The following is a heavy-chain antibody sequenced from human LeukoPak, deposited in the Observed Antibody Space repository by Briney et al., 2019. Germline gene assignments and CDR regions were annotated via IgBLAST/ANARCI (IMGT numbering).Heavy chain of an antibody. D-gene: IGHD2-2*01. Sequence: ASVKVSCMASGYTFTRYYMLWVRQAPGQGLEWMGIINPSGGSTSYAQKFQGRVTMTRDTSTSTVYMELSSLRSEDTAVYYCARAHCSSTSCWNDAFDIWGQGTMVTVSS. J-gene: IGHJ3*02. CDR3: ARAHCSSTSCWNDAFDI. CDR2: INPSGGST. V-gene: IGHV1-46*01. CDR1: GYTFTRYY.